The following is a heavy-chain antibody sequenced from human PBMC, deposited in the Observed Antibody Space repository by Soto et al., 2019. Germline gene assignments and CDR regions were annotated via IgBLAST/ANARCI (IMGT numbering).Heavy chain of an antibody. CDR3: MGTSDARLDD. CDR1: GGSISSYY. D-gene: IGHD2-2*01. CDR2: IYYSGSP. Sequence: LSLTCNVHGGSISSYYWCWIRPPPGKGLEWIGNIYYSGSPNYNPSLKSRVTMSVDTSKNQRSLKLSSVSASHTAVQFWMGTSDARLDDCDHGTLVAVS. J-gene: IGHJ4*03. V-gene: IGHV4-59*01.